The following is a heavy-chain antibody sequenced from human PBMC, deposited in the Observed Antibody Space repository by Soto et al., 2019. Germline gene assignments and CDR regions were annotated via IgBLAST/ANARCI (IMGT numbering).Heavy chain of an antibody. Sequence: SETLSLTCAVSGYSISSGYYWGWIRQPPGKGLEWIGSIYHSGSTYYNPSLKSRVTISVDTSKNQFSLKLSSVTAADTAVYYCARAWGLTRGGFDYWGQGTLVTVSS. CDR2: IYHSGST. D-gene: IGHD7-27*01. V-gene: IGHV4-38-2*01. CDR3: ARAWGLTRGGFDY. J-gene: IGHJ4*02. CDR1: GYSISSGYY.